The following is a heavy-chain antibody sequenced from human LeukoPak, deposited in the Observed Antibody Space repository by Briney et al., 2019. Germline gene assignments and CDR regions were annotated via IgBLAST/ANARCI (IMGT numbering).Heavy chain of an antibody. CDR3: ARDDYYDSSGYYDYYYMDV. CDR2: IYYSGST. D-gene: IGHD3-22*01. CDR1: GGSISSYY. Sequence: SETLSLTCTVSGGSISSYYWSWIRQPPGKGLEWIGYIYYSGSTNYNPSLKSRVTMSVDTSKNQFSLKLSSVTAADTAVYYCARDDYYDSSGYYDYYYMDVWGKGTTVTVSS. J-gene: IGHJ6*03. V-gene: IGHV4-59*12.